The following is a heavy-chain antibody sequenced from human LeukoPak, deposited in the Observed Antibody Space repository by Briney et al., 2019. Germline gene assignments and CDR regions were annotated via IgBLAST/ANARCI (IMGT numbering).Heavy chain of an antibody. D-gene: IGHD2-21*02. CDR1: GFTFKNYA. CDR3: TKCMTASGTCFFAS. J-gene: IGHJ4*02. Sequence: PGGTLRLSCAASGFTFKNYATTRVRQAPGKGLEWVSGISGSGDNTYYADSDSVKGPFTISRDNPKNTLYLQMNSLGAEDTAIYYCTKCMTASGTCFFASWGQGTLVTVSS. V-gene: IGHV3-23*01. CDR2: ISGSGDNT.